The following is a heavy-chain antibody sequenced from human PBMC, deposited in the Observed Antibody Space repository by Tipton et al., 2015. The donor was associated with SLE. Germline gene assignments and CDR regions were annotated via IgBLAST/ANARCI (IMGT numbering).Heavy chain of an antibody. V-gene: IGHV4-61*02. J-gene: IGHJ4*02. Sequence: GLVKPSQSLSLTCTVSGGSISSGNYYWSWIRQPAGKGLEWIGRIYASGSINYNPSLKSRVTISVDTSKTQFFLQLISVTAADTAVYYCAREGFGVGYFDSWGQGNLVTVSS. CDR3: AREGFGVGYFDS. D-gene: IGHD3-10*01. CDR1: GGSISSGNYY. CDR2: IYASGSI.